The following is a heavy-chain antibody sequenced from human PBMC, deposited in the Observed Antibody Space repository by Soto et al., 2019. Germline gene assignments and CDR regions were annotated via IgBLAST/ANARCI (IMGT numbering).Heavy chain of an antibody. CDR1: GFTFSSYS. CDR3: AQITGTTRDYYYYYGMDV. Sequence: GGSLRLSCAASGFTFSSYSMNWVRQAPGKGLGWVSSISSSSSYIYYADSVKGRFTISRDNAKNSLYLQMNSLRAEDTAVYYCAQITGTTRDYYYYYGMDVWGQGTTVTVSS. CDR2: ISSSSSYI. J-gene: IGHJ6*02. V-gene: IGHV3-21*01. D-gene: IGHD1-20*01.